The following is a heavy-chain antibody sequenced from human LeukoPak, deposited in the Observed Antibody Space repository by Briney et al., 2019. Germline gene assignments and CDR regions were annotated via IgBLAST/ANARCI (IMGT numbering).Heavy chain of an antibody. CDR3: ARVPTYYDILTGYPKRGNYFDY. J-gene: IGHJ4*02. Sequence: ASVKVSCKASGYTFTGYYMHWVRQAPGQGLKWMGWINPNSGGTNYAQKFQGRVTMTRDTSISTAYMELSRLRSDDTAVYYCARVPTYYDILTGYPKRGNYFDYWGQGTLVTVSS. V-gene: IGHV1-2*02. CDR2: INPNSGGT. D-gene: IGHD3-9*01. CDR1: GYTFTGYY.